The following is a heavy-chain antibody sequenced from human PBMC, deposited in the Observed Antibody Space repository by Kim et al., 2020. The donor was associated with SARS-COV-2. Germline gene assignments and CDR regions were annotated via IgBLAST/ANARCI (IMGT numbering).Heavy chain of an antibody. CDR1: AGSVSPFY. CDR2: IYHSGST. CDR3: ARDAGFGEFSYYFDY. Sequence: SETLSLTCSVSAGSVSPFYWSWIRQPPGKGLEWIGYIYHSGSTNCNPSLKSRVTISVDTSKDQFSLKLSSVTAADTAVYYCARDAGFGEFSYYFDYLGQ. J-gene: IGHJ4*02. V-gene: IGHV4-59*02. D-gene: IGHD3-10*01.